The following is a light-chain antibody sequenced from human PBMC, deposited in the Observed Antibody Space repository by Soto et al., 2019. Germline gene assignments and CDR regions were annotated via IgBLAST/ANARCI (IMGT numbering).Light chain of an antibody. CDR2: GAS. J-gene: IGKJ1*01. Sequence: AIRMTQSPSSPSASTGDRVTITCRASQGISNWLAWYQQRPGKAPKLLVYGASTLQSGVPSRFSGSGSGTDFTLTISGLQSEDFATYYCQHYKNYPWTFGQGTKVEVK. CDR1: QGISNW. CDR3: QHYKNYPWT. V-gene: IGKV1-8*01.